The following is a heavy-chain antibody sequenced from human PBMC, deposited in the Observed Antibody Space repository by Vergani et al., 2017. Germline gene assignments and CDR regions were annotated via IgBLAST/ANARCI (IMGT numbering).Heavy chain of an antibody. Sequence: EVQLVESGGGLVKPGGSLRLSCAASGFTFSSYSMNWVRQAPGKGLEWVSSISSSSSYIYYADSVKGRVTISRDNDKNSLYLQMNSLRAEDTAVYYCARDILEVGLMDVWGKGTTVTVSS. D-gene: IGHD3-22*01. CDR1: GFTFSSYS. V-gene: IGHV3-21*01. CDR3: ARDILEVGLMDV. J-gene: IGHJ6*03. CDR2: ISSSSSYI.